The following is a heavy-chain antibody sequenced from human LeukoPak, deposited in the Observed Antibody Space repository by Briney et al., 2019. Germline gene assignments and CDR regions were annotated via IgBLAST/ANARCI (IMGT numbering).Heavy chain of an antibody. CDR2: IYYSGST. D-gene: IGHD5-12*01. J-gene: IGHJ4*02. V-gene: IGHV4-59*08. CDR3: ARRSRSPGVVASHPFDY. CDR1: GGSISSYY. Sequence: PSETLSLTCTVSGGSISSYYWSWIRQPPGKGLEWIGYIYYSGSTNYNPSLKSRVTISVDTSKNQFSLKLSSVTAADTAVYYCARRSRSPGVVASHPFDYWGQGTLVTVSS.